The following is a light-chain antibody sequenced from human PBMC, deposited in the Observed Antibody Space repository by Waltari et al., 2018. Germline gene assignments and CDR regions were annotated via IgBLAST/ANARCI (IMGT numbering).Light chain of an antibody. V-gene: IGKV3-11*01. J-gene: IGKJ2*01. CDR2: GAS. CDR1: QSVSSY. Sequence: EIVLTQSPATLSLSPGERATLSCRARQSVSSYLAWYQQKPGPAPRLLIYGASNRATGIPARFSGSGSGTDFTLTISSLEPEDFAVYYCQQRSNWPPMYTFGQGTKLEIK. CDR3: QQRSNWPPMYT.